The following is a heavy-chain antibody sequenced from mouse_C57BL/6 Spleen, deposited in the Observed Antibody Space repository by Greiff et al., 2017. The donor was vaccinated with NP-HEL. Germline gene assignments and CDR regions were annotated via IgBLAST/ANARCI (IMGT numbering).Heavy chain of an antibody. J-gene: IGHJ3*01. CDR3: VRDHCYGSGTWFAY. D-gene: IGHD1-1*01. CDR1: GFSFNTYA. Sequence: GGGLVQPKGSLKLSCAASGFSFNTYAMNWVRQAPGKGLEWVARIRSKSNNYATYYADSVKDRFTISRDDSESMLYLQMNNLKTEDTAMYYCVRDHCYGSGTWFAYWGQGTLVTVSA. CDR2: IRSKSNNYAT. V-gene: IGHV10-1*01.